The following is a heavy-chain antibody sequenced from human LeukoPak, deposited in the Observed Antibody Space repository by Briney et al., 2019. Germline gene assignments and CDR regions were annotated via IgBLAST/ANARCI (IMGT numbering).Heavy chain of an antibody. V-gene: IGHV4-34*01. CDR1: GGSFSGYY. D-gene: IGHD6-13*01. CDR3: ARAPHSSSSSPYYYYMDV. J-gene: IGHJ6*03. CDR2: INHSGST. Sequence: ASETLSLTCAVYGGSFSGYYWSWIRQPPGKGLEWIGEINHSGSTNYNPSLKSRVTISVDTSKNQFSLKLSSVTAADTAVYYCARAPHSSSSSPYYYYMDVWGKGTTVTVSS.